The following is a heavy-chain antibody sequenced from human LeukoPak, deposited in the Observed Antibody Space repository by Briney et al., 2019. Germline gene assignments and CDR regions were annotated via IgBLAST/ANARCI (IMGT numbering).Heavy chain of an antibody. CDR1: GFTFSSYG. J-gene: IGHJ4*02. V-gene: IGHV3-30*18. CDR3: AKGIAAEIFL. Sequence: GGSLRLSCAASGFTFSSYGMHWVRQAPGKGLEWVAVISYDGSNKYYADSVKGRFTISRDNSKNTLYLQMNSLRAEDTAVYYCAKGIAAEIFLWGQGTLVTVSS. CDR2: ISYDGSNK. D-gene: IGHD6-13*01.